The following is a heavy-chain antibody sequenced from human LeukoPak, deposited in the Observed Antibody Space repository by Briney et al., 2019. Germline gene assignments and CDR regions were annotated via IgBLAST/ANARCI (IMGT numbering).Heavy chain of an antibody. J-gene: IGHJ4*02. V-gene: IGHV1-46*01. CDR3: ARSSSSSRTSLVGY. Sequence: ASVKVSCKASGYTFTSYYMHWVREAPGQGLEWMGIINPSGGSTSYAQKFQGRVTMTTDTSTSTAYMELRSLRSDDTAVYYCARSSSSSRTSLVGYWGQGTLVTVSS. D-gene: IGHD6-6*01. CDR2: INPSGGST. CDR1: GYTFTSYY.